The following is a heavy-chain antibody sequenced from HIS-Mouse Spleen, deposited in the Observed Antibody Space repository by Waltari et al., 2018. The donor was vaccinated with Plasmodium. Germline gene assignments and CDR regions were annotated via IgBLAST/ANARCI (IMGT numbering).Heavy chain of an antibody. Sequence: QVQLVQSGAEAKKPGASVKVSCKASGYTFTGYYMHWVPQAPGQGLEWMGWINPNSGGTNYAQKFQGRVTMTRDTSISTAYMELSRLRSDDTAVYYCARVLGYKAAAGTFVEYFQHWGQGTLVTVSS. CDR3: ARVLGYKAAAGTFVEYFQH. CDR1: GYTFTGYY. V-gene: IGHV1-2*02. J-gene: IGHJ1*01. D-gene: IGHD6-13*01. CDR2: INPNSGGT.